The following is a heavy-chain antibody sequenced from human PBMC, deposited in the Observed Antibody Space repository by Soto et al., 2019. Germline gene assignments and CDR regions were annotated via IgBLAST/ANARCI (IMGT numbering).Heavy chain of an antibody. V-gene: IGHV4-4*02. J-gene: IGHJ6*02. CDR3: ARVSGSYYYGMDV. Sequence: QVQLQESGPGLVKPSGTLSLTCAVSGGSISSSNWWSWVRQPPGKGLEWIGEIYHSGSTNYNPSRXXRXXISVDKSKNQFSPKLSSVIAAATAVYYCARVSGSYYYGMDVWGQGTTVTVSS. CDR2: IYHSGST. CDR1: GGSISSSNW. D-gene: IGHD1-26*01.